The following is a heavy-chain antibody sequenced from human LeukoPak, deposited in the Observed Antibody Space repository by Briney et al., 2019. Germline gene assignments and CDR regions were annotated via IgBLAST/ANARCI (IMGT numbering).Heavy chain of an antibody. V-gene: IGHV1-2*02. CDR2: INPNSGGT. CDR1: GYTFTDYY. D-gene: IGHD3-22*01. Sequence: ASVTVSCKASGYTFTDYYIHWVRQAPGQGLEWMGWINPNSGGTNYAQKFQGRVTMTRDTSITTAYMDLSRLRSDDTAVYYCARSPRNYDSSGYNVLWFDPWGQGTLVTVSS. J-gene: IGHJ5*02. CDR3: ARSPRNYDSSGYNVLWFDP.